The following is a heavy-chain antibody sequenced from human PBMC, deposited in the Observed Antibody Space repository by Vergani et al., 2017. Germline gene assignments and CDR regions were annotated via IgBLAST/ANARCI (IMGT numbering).Heavy chain of an antibody. D-gene: IGHD3-10*01. CDR2: IYYSGSA. CDR1: GGSISSSSYY. J-gene: IGHJ3*02. Sequence: QLQLQESGPGLVKPSETLSLTCTVSGGSISSSSYYWGWIRQPPGKGLEWIGSIYYSGSAYYNPSLKSRVTISVDTSKNQFSLKLSSVTAADTAVYYCGRRKSVPYYYGSGSYTDAFDIWGQGIMVTVSS. CDR3: GRRKSVPYYYGSGSYTDAFDI. V-gene: IGHV4-39*01.